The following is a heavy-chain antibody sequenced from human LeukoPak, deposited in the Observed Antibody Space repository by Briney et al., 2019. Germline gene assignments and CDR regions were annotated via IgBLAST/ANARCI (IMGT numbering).Heavy chain of an antibody. CDR2: ISGYNGDT. D-gene: IGHD6-19*01. CDR1: GYSFTSFG. V-gene: IGHV1-18*01. Sequence: ASVKVSCKSSGYSFTSFGVSWVRQAPGQGLEWMGWISGYNGDTIFAQKLQGRVALTTDTSTSTSYLELRGLRSDDTAVYYCARDQKVGLTYSSGRLDYWGQGTLVTVSS. J-gene: IGHJ4*02. CDR3: ARDQKVGLTYSSGRLDY.